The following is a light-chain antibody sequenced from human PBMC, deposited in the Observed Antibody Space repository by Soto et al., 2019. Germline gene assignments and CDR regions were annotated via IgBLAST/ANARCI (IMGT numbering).Light chain of an antibody. CDR3: QQYGSSLPIT. CDR2: GAS. Sequence: EIVLTQSPGTLSLSPGERATLSCRASLSVSSSSLAWYQQKPGQAPRLLIYGASSRATGIPDRFSGSGSGTDFTLTISRLEPEDFAVFFCQQYGSSLPITFGQGTRLEIK. CDR1: LSVSSSS. V-gene: IGKV3-20*01. J-gene: IGKJ5*01.